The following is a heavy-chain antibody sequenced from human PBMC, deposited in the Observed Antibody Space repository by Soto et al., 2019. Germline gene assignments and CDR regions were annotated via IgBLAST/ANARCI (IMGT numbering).Heavy chain of an antibody. CDR1: GYSFTNYW. J-gene: IGHJ4*02. Sequence: HGESLKISCRGSGYSFTNYWIGWVRQMPGKGLEWMGIIYPGDSNTRYSPSFQGQVTISADKSINSAYLQWSSLKASDTAMYYCARQGYCTNTACYTVDYWGQGTLVTVSS. V-gene: IGHV5-51*01. D-gene: IGHD2-2*02. CDR2: IYPGDSNT. CDR3: ARQGYCTNTACYTVDY.